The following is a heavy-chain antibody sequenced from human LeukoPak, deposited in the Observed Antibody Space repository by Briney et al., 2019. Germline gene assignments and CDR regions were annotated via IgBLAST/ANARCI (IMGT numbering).Heavy chain of an antibody. D-gene: IGHD3-22*01. CDR3: ARQGTRLSHYDSSGYYAFDI. CDR2: IYYSGST. J-gene: IGHJ3*02. V-gene: IGHV4-39*01. Sequence: SETLSLTCTVSGGSISSSSYYWGWIRQPPGKGLEWIGSIYYSGSTYYNPSLKSRVTISVDTSKNQFSPKLSSVTAADTAVYYCARQGTRLSHYDSSGYYAFDIWGQGTMVTVSS. CDR1: GGSISSSSYY.